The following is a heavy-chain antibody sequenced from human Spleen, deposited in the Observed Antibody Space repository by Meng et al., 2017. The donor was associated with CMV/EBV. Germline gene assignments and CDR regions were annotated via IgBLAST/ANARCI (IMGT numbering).Heavy chain of an antibody. D-gene: IGHD6-13*01. J-gene: IGHJ5*02. V-gene: IGHV1-69*05. CDR1: GGTFSSYA. CDR3: ARVVAQQLARNWFDP. CDR2: IIPIFGTA. Sequence: SVKVSCKASGGTFSSYAISWVRQAPGQGLEWMGGIIPIFGTANYAQKFQGRVTITTDESTSTAYMELSSLRFEDTAVYYCARVVAQQLARNWFDPWGQGTLVTVSS.